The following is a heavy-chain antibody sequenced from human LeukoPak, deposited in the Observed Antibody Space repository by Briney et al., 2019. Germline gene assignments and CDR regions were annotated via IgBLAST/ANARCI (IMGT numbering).Heavy chain of an antibody. Sequence: SESLSLTCTVSGCSISSYYWSWIRQPPGKGLEWIGYIYYSGSTNYNPSIKSRLIMSVDTSKNQFSLKLSSVTAADTAVYYCAGKKGTMAFFEYWGQGALVTVSS. CDR1: GCSISSYY. V-gene: IGHV4-59*01. J-gene: IGHJ4*02. D-gene: IGHD4/OR15-4a*01. CDR3: AGKKGTMAFFEY. CDR2: IYYSGST.